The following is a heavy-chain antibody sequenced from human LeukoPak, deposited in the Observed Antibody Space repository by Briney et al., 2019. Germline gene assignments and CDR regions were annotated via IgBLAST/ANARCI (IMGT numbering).Heavy chain of an antibody. V-gene: IGHV4-30-4*08. CDR3: ARAFPFDDCGDPDAFDI. CDR2: IYYSGST. J-gene: IGHJ3*02. Sequence: SETLSLTCTVSGVSMSSGAFYWSWIRQHPGKGLEWIGNIYYSGSTYYNPSLKSRVTISVDRSKNQFSLKLTSVTAADTAVYYCARAFPFDDCGDPDAFDIWGQGTMVTVSS. CDR1: GVSMSSGAFY. D-gene: IGHD4-17*01.